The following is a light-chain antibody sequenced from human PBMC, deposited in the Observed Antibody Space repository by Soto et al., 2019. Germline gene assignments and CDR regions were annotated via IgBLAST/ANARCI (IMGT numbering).Light chain of an antibody. CDR2: KAS. CDR1: QSISSW. J-gene: IGKJ2*01. V-gene: IGKV1-5*03. Sequence: DIPMTQSPSTLSASVGDRVTITCRGSQSISSWLAWYQQKPGKAPKLLIYKASSLESGVPSRFSGSGSGTEFTLTISSLQPDDFATYYSQQYNSLYTFGLGTKLEIK. CDR3: QQYNSLYT.